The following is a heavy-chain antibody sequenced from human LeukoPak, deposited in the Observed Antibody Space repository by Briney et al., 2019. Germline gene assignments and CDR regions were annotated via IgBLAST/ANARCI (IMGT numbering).Heavy chain of an antibody. CDR1: GYSFTSYW. J-gene: IGHJ3*02. CDR3: ASSSNLGGATDAFDI. CDR2: IYPGDSDT. D-gene: IGHD1-26*01. V-gene: IGHV5-51*01. Sequence: GESLKISCKGSGYSFTSYWIGWVRQMPGKGLEWMGIIYPGDSDTRYSPSFQGQVTISAEKSISTAYLQWSSLKASDTAMYYCASSSNLGGATDAFDIWGQGTMVTVSS.